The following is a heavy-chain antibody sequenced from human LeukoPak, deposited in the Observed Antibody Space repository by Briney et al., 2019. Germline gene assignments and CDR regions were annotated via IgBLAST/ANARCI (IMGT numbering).Heavy chain of an antibody. V-gene: IGHV1-18*01. J-gene: IGHJ4*02. CDR2: ISAYNGNT. Sequence: GASVKVSCKASGYTFTSYGISWARQAPGQGLEWMGWISAYNGNTNYAQKLQGRVTMTTDTSTSTAYMELRSLRSDDTAVYYCARAADFWSGSFPFDYWGQGTLVTVSS. CDR3: ARAADFWSGSFPFDY. D-gene: IGHD3-3*01. CDR1: GYTFTSYG.